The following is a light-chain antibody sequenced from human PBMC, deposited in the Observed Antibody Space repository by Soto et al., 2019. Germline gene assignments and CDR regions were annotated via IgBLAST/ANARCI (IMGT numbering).Light chain of an antibody. J-gene: IGKJ5*01. Sequence: EIVMTQSPATLSVSPGERASFSCRASQSGSRNLAWYQQKPGQAPRLLIYDASNRATGIPARFSGSGSGTDFTLTISSLEPEDFAVYYCQQRSNWLITFGQGTRLEIK. CDR3: QQRSNWLIT. CDR2: DAS. V-gene: IGKV3-11*01. CDR1: QSGSRN.